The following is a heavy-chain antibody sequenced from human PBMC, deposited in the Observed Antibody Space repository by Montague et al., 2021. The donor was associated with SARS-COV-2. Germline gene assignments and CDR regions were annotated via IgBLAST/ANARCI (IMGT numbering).Heavy chain of an antibody. CDR1: GESIDRDTYH. D-gene: IGHD6-19*01. CDR3: ARPGSVSGWFYFDD. J-gene: IGHJ4*02. V-gene: IGHV4-39*02. CDR2: LSSSGST. Sequence: SETLSLTCIVSGESIDRDTYHWGWIRQSPGKGLEWIGSLSSSGSTYYNPSLRSRVTISMDTSKNHFSLKVNSVTATDTAVYFCARPGSVSGWFYFDDWGQGTLVSVSS.